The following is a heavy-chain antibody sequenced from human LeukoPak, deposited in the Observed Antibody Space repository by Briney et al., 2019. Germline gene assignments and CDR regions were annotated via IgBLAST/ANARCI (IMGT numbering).Heavy chain of an antibody. D-gene: IGHD6-19*01. V-gene: IGHV4-39*07. CDR3: ARESLSSGWSWHPTEIDY. CDR2: IYYTGTT. CDR1: GGSISGSHYY. J-gene: IGHJ4*02. Sequence: PSETLSLTCTVSGGSISGSHYYWGWIRQPPGKGLEWIGTIYYTGTTYYNPSLKSRVTISVDTSKNQFSLKLSSVTAADTAVYYCARESLSSGWSWHPTEIDYWGQGTLVTVSS.